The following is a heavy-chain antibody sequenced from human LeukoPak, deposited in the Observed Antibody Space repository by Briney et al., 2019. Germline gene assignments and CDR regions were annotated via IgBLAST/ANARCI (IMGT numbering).Heavy chain of an antibody. CDR3: ARDTRHAFDI. CDR1: GTIFSGYW. D-gene: IGHD6-25*01. Sequence: GGSLRLSCAASGTIFSGYWMHWVRQAPGKGLVWVACISSDGSTTRYADSVTGRFIISRDNAKNTVYVQMNSLRDEDTATYYCARDTRHAFDIWGQGTMVTVSS. CDR2: ISSDGSTT. J-gene: IGHJ3*02. V-gene: IGHV3-74*01.